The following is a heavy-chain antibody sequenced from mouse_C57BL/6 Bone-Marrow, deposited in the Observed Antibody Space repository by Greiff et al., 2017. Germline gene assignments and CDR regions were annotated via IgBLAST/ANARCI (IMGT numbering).Heavy chain of an antibody. CDR2: INPYNGGT. J-gene: IGHJ4*01. CDR3: ASKSHYYGSSYYAMDY. CDR1: GYTFTDYY. V-gene: IGHV1-19*01. D-gene: IGHD1-1*01. Sequence: VQLQQSGPVLVKPGASVKMSCKASGYTFTDYYMNWVKQSHGKSLEWIGVINPYNGGTSYNQKFKGKATLTVDKSSSTAYMELNSLTSEDSAVYYCASKSHYYGSSYYAMDYWGQGTSVTVSS.